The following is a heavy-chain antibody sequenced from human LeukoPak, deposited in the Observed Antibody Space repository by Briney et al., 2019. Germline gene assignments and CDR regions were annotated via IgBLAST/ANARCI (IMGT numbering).Heavy chain of an antibody. D-gene: IGHD1-7*01. CDR3: ARGGSITGTIHYYYYYMDV. CDR2: IIPIFGTA. CDR1: GGTFSSYA. J-gene: IGHJ6*03. Sequence: SSVKVSCKASGGTFSSYAISWVRQAPGQGLEWMGGIIPIFGTANYAQKFQGRVTITADESTSTAYMELSSLRSEDTAVYYCARGGSITGTIHYYYYYMDVWGKGTTVTVSS. V-gene: IGHV1-69*01.